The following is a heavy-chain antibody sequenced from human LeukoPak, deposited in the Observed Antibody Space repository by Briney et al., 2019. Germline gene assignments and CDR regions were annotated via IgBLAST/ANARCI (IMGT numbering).Heavy chain of an antibody. D-gene: IGHD3-10*01. V-gene: IGHV4-39*07. Sequence: KLSETLSLTCTVSGGSISSSKYYWGWIRQPPGKGLEWIGSIYYSGSTYYNPSLKSRVTISVDKSKNQFSLKLSSVTAADTAVYYCASMVGDFDYWGQGTLVTVSS. CDR1: GGSISSSKYY. CDR3: ASMVGDFDY. CDR2: IYYSGST. J-gene: IGHJ4*02.